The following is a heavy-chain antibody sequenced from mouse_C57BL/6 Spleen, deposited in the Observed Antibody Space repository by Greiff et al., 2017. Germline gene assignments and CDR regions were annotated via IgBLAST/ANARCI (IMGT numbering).Heavy chain of an antibody. CDR2: IYLGNGYT. Sequence: VQLQQSGAELVRPGSSVKMSCKTSGYTFTSYGINWVKQRPGQGLEWIGYIYLGNGYTEYNEKFKGKATLTSDTSSSTAYMQLSSLTSEDSAIYFCARGAGFSYPCAMDYWGQGTSVTVSS. J-gene: IGHJ4*01. CDR1: GYTFTSYG. CDR3: ARGAGFSYPCAMDY. D-gene: IGHD2-10*01. V-gene: IGHV1-58*01.